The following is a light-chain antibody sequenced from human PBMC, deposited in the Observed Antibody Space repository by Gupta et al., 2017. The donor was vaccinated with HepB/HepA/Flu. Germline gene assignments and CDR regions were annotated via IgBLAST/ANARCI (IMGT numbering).Light chain of an antibody. CDR1: QSLLHSNGYNY. V-gene: IGKV2-28*01. Sequence: VMTQSPLSLPVTPGEPASISCRSSQSLLHSNGYNYLDWYLQKPGQSPQLLIYLGSNRASGVPDRFSGSGSGTDFTLKISRVEAEDVGVYYCMQAIQTPPTFGQGTRLEIK. CDR3: MQAIQTPPT. CDR2: LGS. J-gene: IGKJ5*01.